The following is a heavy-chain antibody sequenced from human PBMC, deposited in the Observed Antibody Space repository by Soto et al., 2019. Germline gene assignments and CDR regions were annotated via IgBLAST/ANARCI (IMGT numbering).Heavy chain of an antibody. Sequence: PSLTCAVSGDSVTSNVWWSWVRQPPGKGLEWIGEAYHNGLTDYNPSLKSRVTMSVDTSKNEFSLKLTSLTAADTAIYYCARDAAVPGESDRFDYWGQGALVTVSS. V-gene: IGHV4-4*02. D-gene: IGHD6-19*01. J-gene: IGHJ4*02. CDR2: AYHNGLT. CDR1: GDSVTSNVW. CDR3: ARDAAVPGESDRFDY.